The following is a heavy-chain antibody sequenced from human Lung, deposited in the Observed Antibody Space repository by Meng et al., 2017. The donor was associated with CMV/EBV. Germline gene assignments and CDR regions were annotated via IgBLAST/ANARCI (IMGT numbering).Heavy chain of an antibody. D-gene: IGHD2-2*02. CDR1: GGTFSNYA. CDR2: IIPIFGIA. V-gene: IGHV1-69*05. CDR3: ARDRTGDCSSTSCYNYYYYYGRDG. Sequence: SVXVSXKASGGTFSNYAFSWVRQAPGQGLEWMGGIIPIFGIANYAQKFQGRVTIATDESTSTAYMELISLRPEDTAVYYCARDRTGDCSSTSCYNYYYYYGRDGWXPGTXVTVSS. J-gene: IGHJ6*02.